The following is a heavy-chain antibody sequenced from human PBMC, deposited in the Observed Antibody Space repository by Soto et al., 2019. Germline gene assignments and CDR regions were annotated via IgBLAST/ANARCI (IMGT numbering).Heavy chain of an antibody. CDR3: AKDRGRPDAFNI. D-gene: IGHD3-10*01. Sequence: GGSLRLSGAGSGYNFGGFWMHWVRQAPGKGLVWVSRIDNGGTNTVYADAVKGRFTISRDNAKNTLYLQMNSLRAEDTAVYYCAKDRGRPDAFNIWGQGTMVTVSS. V-gene: IGHV3-74*01. CDR2: IDNGGTNT. J-gene: IGHJ3*02. CDR1: GYNFGGFW.